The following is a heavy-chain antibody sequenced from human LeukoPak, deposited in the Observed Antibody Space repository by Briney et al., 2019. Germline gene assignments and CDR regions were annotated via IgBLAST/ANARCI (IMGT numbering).Heavy chain of an antibody. CDR2: INPSGGGT. CDR1: GYTFTSYY. J-gene: IGHJ3*02. D-gene: IGHD3-22*01. V-gene: IGHV1-46*01. Sequence: VASVKVSCKASGYTFTSYYMHWVRQAPGQGLEWMGIINPSGGGTSYAQKFQGRVTMTRDTSTSTVYMELSSLRSEDTAVYYCARDRFGTMIAGAFDIWGQGTMVTVSS. CDR3: ARDRFGTMIAGAFDI.